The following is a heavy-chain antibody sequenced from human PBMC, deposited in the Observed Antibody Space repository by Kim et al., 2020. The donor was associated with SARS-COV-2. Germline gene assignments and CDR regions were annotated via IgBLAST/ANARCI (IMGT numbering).Heavy chain of an antibody. V-gene: IGHV1-18*04. CDR2: ISAYNGNT. D-gene: IGHD3-10*01. Sequence: ASVKVSCKASGYTFTSYGISWVRQAPGQGLEWMGWISAYNGNTNYAQKLQGRVTMTTDTSTSTAYMELRSLRSDDTAVYYRARDSGFIAPGRWFDPWGQGTLVTVSA. J-gene: IGHJ5*02. CDR1: GYTFTSYG. CDR3: ARDSGFIAPGRWFDP.